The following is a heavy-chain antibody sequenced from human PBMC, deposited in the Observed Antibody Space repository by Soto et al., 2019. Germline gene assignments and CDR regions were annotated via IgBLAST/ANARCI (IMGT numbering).Heavy chain of an antibody. J-gene: IGHJ5*02. D-gene: IGHD5-12*01. CDR1: GGTFSSYA. Sequence: SVKVSCKASGGTFSSYAISWVRQAPGQGLEWMGGIIPIFGTANYAQKFQGRVTITADESTSTAYMELSSLRSEDTAVYYCAVPAAMALIRGYSGYDHFSPYNWFDPWGQGTLVTVSS. V-gene: IGHV1-69*13. CDR3: AVPAAMALIRGYSGYDHFSPYNWFDP. CDR2: IIPIFGTA.